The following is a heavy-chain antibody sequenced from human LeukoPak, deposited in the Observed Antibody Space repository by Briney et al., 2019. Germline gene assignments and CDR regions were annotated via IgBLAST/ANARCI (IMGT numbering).Heavy chain of an antibody. CDR3: AKGAAGNGPFDI. Sequence: PGGSLRLSCAASGFTFDDYAMHWVRQAPGKGLEWVSGISWNSGSIGYADSVKGRFTISRDNAKNSLYLQMNSLRAEDAALYYCAKGAAGNGPFDIWGQGTMVTVSS. D-gene: IGHD6-13*01. J-gene: IGHJ3*02. CDR1: GFTFDDYA. CDR2: ISWNSGSI. V-gene: IGHV3-9*01.